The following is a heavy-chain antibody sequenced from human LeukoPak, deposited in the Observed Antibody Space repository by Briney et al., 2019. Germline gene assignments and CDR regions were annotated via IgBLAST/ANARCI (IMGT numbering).Heavy chain of an antibody. D-gene: IGHD2-15*01. CDR1: GYTFTGYY. CDR3: ARDGGGGNYYYYYMDV. V-gene: IGHV1-2*02. Sequence: GASVKVSCKTSGYTFTGYYMHWVRQAPGQGPEWMGWINPNSGGTNYAQKFQGRVTMTRDTSISTAYMELSRLRSDDTAVYYCARDGGGGNYYYYYMDVWGKGTTVTVSS. J-gene: IGHJ6*03. CDR2: INPNSGGT.